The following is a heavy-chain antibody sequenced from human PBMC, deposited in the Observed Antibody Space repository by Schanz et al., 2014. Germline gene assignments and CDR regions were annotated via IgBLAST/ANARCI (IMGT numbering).Heavy chain of an antibody. V-gene: IGHV3-30*04. CDR1: GFTFRGHA. D-gene: IGHD6-13*01. CDR2: ISYDGSHK. Sequence: QVQLVESGGGLIQPGGSLRLSCAASGFTFRGHAIHWVRQAPGKGLEWVAVISYDGSHKDYADSVKGRFTISRDNSKNTLYLQMNSLRAEDTAVYYCARDRQQLVGRIGYYYGMDVWGQGTTVTVSS. J-gene: IGHJ6*02. CDR3: ARDRQQLVGRIGYYYGMDV.